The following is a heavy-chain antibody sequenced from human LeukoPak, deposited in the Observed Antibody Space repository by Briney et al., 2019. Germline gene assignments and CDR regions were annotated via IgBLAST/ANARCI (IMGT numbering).Heavy chain of an antibody. D-gene: IGHD1-14*01. CDR2: IYPDDSDT. CDR1: GYMFTTYW. Sequence: GASLKISCKASGYMFTTYWIGWVRQMPGKGLEWMGIIYPDDSDTRYSPSFQGQVTISADKSITTAYLQWSSLRASDTAIYYCARLEDNRGSGYYFDYWGQGTLVTVSS. J-gene: IGHJ4*02. CDR3: ARLEDNRGSGYYFDY. V-gene: IGHV5-51*01.